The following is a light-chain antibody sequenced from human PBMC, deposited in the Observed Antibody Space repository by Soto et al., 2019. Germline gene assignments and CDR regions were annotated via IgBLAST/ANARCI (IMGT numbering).Light chain of an antibody. CDR3: QKANRFPLT. J-gene: IGKJ4*01. CDR1: QGIASW. V-gene: IGKV1-12*01. CDR2: AAS. Sequence: DIQMTQSPSSVSASIGDRVTITCRASQGIASWLDWYQQKPGKAPKLLIYAASRLQSGFPSRFSGSGAGTNFTLTINSLQPEDFATYYCQKANRFPLTFGGGTKVEIK.